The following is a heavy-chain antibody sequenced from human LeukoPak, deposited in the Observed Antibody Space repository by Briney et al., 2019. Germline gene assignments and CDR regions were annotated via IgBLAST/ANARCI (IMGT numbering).Heavy chain of an antibody. CDR1: GGSFSDYS. CDR2: INHSGST. V-gene: IGHV4-34*01. CDR3: ARGSSVAAAGTGYCFDY. D-gene: IGHD6-13*01. J-gene: IGHJ4*02. Sequence: PSETLSLTCAVYGGSFSDYSWTWIRQPPGKGLEWIGEINHSGSTNYNPSLKSRVTISVDTSKNQFSLKLSSVTAADTAVYYCARGSSVAAAGTGYCFDYWGRGNLVTVSS.